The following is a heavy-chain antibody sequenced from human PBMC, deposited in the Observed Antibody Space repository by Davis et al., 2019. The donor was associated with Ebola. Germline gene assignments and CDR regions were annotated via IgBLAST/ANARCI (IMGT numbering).Heavy chain of an antibody. CDR1: GFTFSNYA. J-gene: IGHJ4*02. V-gene: IGHV3-23*01. CDR2: ISGSGATT. D-gene: IGHD6-19*01. CDR3: TTQWLVLFSRDY. Sequence: GGSLRPSCAASGFTFSNYAMSWVRQAPGKGLEWVSGISGSGATTYYADSVKGRLTISRDKAKNTPYLQMNSLKTEDAAVHYCTTQWLVLFSRDYWGQGTLVTVSS.